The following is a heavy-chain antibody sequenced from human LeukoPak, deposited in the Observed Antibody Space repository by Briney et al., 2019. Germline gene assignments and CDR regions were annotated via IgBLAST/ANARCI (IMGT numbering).Heavy chain of an antibody. CDR3: ARREMYYCSETSCQDQTEFRAFDI. D-gene: IGHD2-2*01. CDR1: GYTFTSYY. CDR2: INPSGGST. Sequence: GASVKVSCKASGYTFTSYYMHWVRQAPGQGLEWMGIINPSGGSTSYAQKFQGRVTMTRDMSTSTVYMELSSLRSEDTAAYYCARREMYYCSETSCQDQTEFRAFDIWGQGTMLTVSS. J-gene: IGHJ3*02. V-gene: IGHV1-46*01.